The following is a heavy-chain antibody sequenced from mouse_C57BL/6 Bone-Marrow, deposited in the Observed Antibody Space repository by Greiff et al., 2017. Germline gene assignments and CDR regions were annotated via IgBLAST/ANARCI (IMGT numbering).Heavy chain of an antibody. V-gene: IGHV1-55*01. CDR2: IYPGSGST. Sequence: QVQLQQPGAELVKPGASVKMSCTASGYTFTSYWITWVKQRPGQGLEWVGDIYPGSGSTNYNEKFKSRATLTADNSSSTAYMQLSSLTSEASAVYYCARDGYEGCLDYWGQGTTLTVSS. D-gene: IGHD2-3*01. CDR1: GYTFTSYW. CDR3: ARDGYEGCLDY. J-gene: IGHJ2*01.